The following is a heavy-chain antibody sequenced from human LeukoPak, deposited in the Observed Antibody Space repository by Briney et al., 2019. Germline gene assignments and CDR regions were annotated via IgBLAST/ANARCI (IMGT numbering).Heavy chain of an antibody. J-gene: IGHJ2*01. D-gene: IGHD1-1*01. CDR2: IDRHGSST. CDR3: ARELPGQYNWFLDL. V-gene: IGHV3-74*03. Sequence: PGGSLRLSCAASGFTFSSYWMHWVRQAPGKGLVWVSRIDRHGSSTKYADSVEGRFTISRDNAKNTLYMQMNSLRAEDTAVYYCARELPGQYNWFLDLWGRGTLVTVSS. CDR1: GFTFSSYW.